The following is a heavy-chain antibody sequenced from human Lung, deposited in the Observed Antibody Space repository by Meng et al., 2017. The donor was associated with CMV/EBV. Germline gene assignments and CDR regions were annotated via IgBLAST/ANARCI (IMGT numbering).Heavy chain of an antibody. Sequence: LSCTVSGGSISSSSYYWGWLRQPPGKGLEWIGSIYYSGYTYYNPSLKSRVSISVDTSKNQFSLKMSSVTAADTAVYYCARILKRLGLDYWGQGSLVTVSS. CDR1: GGSISSSSYY. CDR2: IYYSGYT. J-gene: IGHJ4*02. V-gene: IGHV4-39*01. CDR3: ARILKRLGLDY. D-gene: IGHD2-15*01.